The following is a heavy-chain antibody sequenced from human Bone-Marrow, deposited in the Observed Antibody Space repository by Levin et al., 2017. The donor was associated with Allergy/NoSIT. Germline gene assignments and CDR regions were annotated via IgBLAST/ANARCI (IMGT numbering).Heavy chain of an antibody. Sequence: KISCKASGGTFSSYAISWVRQAPGQGLEWMGGIIPIFGTANYAQKFQGRVTITADESTSTAYMELSSLRSEDTAVYYCARAPGYSYGQNFDYWGQGTLVTVSS. CDR1: GGTFSSYA. D-gene: IGHD5-18*01. CDR2: IIPIFGTA. J-gene: IGHJ4*02. V-gene: IGHV1-69*01. CDR3: ARAPGYSYGQNFDY.